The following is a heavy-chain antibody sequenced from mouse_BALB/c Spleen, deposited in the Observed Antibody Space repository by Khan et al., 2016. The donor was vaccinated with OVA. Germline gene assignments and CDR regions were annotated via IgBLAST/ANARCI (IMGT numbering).Heavy chain of an antibody. J-gene: IGHJ3*01. D-gene: IGHD2-1*01. V-gene: IGHV1S132*01. Sequence: QVQLQQSGAEVVKPGASVNLSCKTSGYTFTNYWIQWVKQRPGQGLGGSGEIFHGTGTTYYNENFKDKATLTIDTSSTTAYMQLSSLTSEDSAVYFCARGYFGNYEFAYWGPGTLVTVSA. CDR1: GYTFTNYW. CDR2: IFHGTGTT. CDR3: ARGYFGNYEFAY.